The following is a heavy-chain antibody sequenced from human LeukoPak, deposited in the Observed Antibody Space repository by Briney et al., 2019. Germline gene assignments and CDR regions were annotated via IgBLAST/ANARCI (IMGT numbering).Heavy chain of an antibody. CDR1: GYTFTSNY. CDR2: IDPTSGKT. D-gene: IGHD6-19*01. CDR3: ARDLRTVTVAGLGVFDI. J-gene: IGHJ3*02. V-gene: IGHV1-46*01. Sequence: GASVKVSCKAFGYTFTSNYIHWVRQAPGQGLEWMGVIDPTSGKTNYAQKFQGRVTMNRDMSTSTIYLELTSLRSDDTAFYYCARDLRTVTVAGLGVFDIWGQGTIVSVSS.